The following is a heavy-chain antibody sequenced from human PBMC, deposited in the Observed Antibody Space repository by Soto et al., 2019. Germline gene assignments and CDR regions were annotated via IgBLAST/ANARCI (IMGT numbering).Heavy chain of an antibody. CDR2: IYYSGST. Sequence: HLQLQESGPGLVKPSETLSLTCTVYGGSISSSSYYCGWIPQPPGKGLEWIVSIYYSGSTYYKPSLKSRVTISVDTSKNQFSLKLSSVTAADTAVYYCARLPILELDYWGQGTLVTVSS. CDR3: ARLPILELDY. V-gene: IGHV4-39*01. D-gene: IGHD1-7*01. J-gene: IGHJ4*02. CDR1: GGSISSSSYY.